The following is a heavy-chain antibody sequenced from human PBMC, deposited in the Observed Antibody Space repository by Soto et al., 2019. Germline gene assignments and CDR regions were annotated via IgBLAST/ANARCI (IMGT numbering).Heavy chain of an antibody. CDR2: INPSDSKT. CDR1: GYKFTKFW. Sequence: GESLKISCKGSGYKFTKFWIGWVRQTSGKGLEWMAVINPSDSKTKYSPSFQGHVTISADKSISTAYLQWSSLKASDTAMYYCACSYYDILTGPWDYYYGMDVWGQGTTVTVSS. J-gene: IGHJ6*02. V-gene: IGHV5-10-1*01. CDR3: ACSYYDILTGPWDYYYGMDV. D-gene: IGHD3-9*01.